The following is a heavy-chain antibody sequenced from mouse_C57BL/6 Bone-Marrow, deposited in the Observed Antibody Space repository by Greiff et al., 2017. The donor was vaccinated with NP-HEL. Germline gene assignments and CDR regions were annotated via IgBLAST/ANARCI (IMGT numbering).Heavy chain of an antibody. CDR3: ARLLLRHYFDY. V-gene: IGHV3-5*01. D-gene: IGHD1-2*01. CDR2: IYYSGTI. Sequence: DVKLMESGPGLVKPSQTVFLTCTVTGISITTGNYRWSWIRQFPGNKLEWIGYIYYSGTITYNPSLTSRTTITRDTPKNQFFLEMNSLTAEDTATYYCARLLLRHYFDYWGQGTTLTVSS. CDR1: GISITTGNYR. J-gene: IGHJ2*01.